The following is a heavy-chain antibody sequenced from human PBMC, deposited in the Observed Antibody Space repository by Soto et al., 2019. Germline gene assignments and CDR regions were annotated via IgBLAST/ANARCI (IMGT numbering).Heavy chain of an antibody. D-gene: IGHD3-3*01. J-gene: IGHJ6*02. CDR3: ARDFLGYDFWGGSRGVSGMEV. CDR1: GFTFSSYS. CDR2: ISSSSSTI. Sequence: EVQLVESGGGLVQPGGSLRLSCAASGFTFSSYSMNWVRQAPGKGLEWVSYISSSSSTIYYADSVKGRFTISRDNAKNSLYLQMNSLRDEDTDVYYCARDFLGYDFWGGSRGVSGMEVWGQGTTVTVSS. V-gene: IGHV3-48*02.